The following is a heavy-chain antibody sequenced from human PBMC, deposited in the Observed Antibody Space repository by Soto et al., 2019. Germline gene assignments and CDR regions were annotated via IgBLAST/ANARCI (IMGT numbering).Heavy chain of an antibody. Sequence: SVKVSCKSSGGTFSSYAISWVRQAPGQGLEWMGGIIPIFGTANYAQKFQGRVTITADESTSTAYMELSSLISEDTAVYYCARRKEAMVSIYGMDVWGQGTTVTVSS. V-gene: IGHV1-69*13. CDR2: IIPIFGTA. D-gene: IGHD5-18*01. CDR1: GGTFSSYA. J-gene: IGHJ6*02. CDR3: ARRKEAMVSIYGMDV.